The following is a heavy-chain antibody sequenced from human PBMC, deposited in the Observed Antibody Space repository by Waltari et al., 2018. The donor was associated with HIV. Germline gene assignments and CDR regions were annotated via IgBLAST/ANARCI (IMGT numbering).Heavy chain of an antibody. CDR2: INPNSGGT. V-gene: IGHV1-2*02. Sequence: VQLVQSGAEVKKPGASVKVSCQASGYPFTGYYMHWVRQEPGQGLEWMGWINPNSGGTNYAQKFQGRVTMTRDTSISTAYMELSRLRSDDTAVYYCAREGNKKDFGVVIVDYRGQGTLVTVSS. CDR1: GYPFTGYY. J-gene: IGHJ4*02. D-gene: IGHD3-3*01. CDR3: AREGNKKDFGVVIVDY.